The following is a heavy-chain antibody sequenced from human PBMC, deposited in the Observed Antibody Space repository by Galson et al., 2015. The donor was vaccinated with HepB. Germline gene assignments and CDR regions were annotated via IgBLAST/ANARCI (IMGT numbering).Heavy chain of an antibody. CDR3: ARLREAAVGLGFDP. CDR2: ISHSSNYI. J-gene: IGHJ5*02. CDR1: GFTFSSYT. D-gene: IGHD6-13*01. V-gene: IGHV3-21*01. Sequence: SLRLSCAASGFTFSSYTMNWVRQAPEKGLQWVSSISHSSNYIYYVDSVKGRFTISRDDAKNSLYLQMNSLRVEDTAVYYCARLREAAVGLGFDPWGQGTLVTVSS.